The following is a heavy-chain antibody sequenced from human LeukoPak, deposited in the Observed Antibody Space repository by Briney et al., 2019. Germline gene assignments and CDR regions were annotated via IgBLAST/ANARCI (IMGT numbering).Heavy chain of an antibody. Sequence: GGSLRLSCAASGFTFNSYGMHWVRQAPGKGLEWVAVIWYDGSNKYYADSVKGRFTISRDNSKNTLYLQMNSLRAEDTAVYYCARDRRDGYNAFDYWGQGTLVTVSS. J-gene: IGHJ4*02. CDR3: ARDRRDGYNAFDY. CDR1: GFTFNSYG. V-gene: IGHV3-33*01. CDR2: IWYDGSNK. D-gene: IGHD5-24*01.